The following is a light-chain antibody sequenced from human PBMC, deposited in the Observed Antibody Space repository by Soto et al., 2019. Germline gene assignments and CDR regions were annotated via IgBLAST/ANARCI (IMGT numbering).Light chain of an antibody. CDR1: QSVSSN. CDR3: QQYNNWPLT. Sequence: EIVMTQSPATLSVSPGERATLSCRASQSVSSNLAWYKQKPGQAPRLLIYDASTRATGIPARFSGSGSGTEFTLTISSLQSEDFAVYYCQQYNNWPLTFGGGTNVEI. J-gene: IGKJ4*01. CDR2: DAS. V-gene: IGKV3-15*01.